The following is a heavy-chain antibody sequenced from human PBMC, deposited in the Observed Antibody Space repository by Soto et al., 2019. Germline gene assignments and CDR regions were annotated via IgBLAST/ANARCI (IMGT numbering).Heavy chain of an antibody. CDR3: ARGLTGYSYYFDY. CDR2: IYYSGST. D-gene: IGHD3-9*01. Sequence: SETLSLTCTVSGGSISSYYWSWIRQHPGKGLEWIGYIYYSGSTYYNPSLKSRVTISVDTSKNQFSLKLSSVTAADTAVYYCARGLTGYSYYFDYWGQGTLVTVSS. J-gene: IGHJ4*02. CDR1: GGSISSYY. V-gene: IGHV4-31*02.